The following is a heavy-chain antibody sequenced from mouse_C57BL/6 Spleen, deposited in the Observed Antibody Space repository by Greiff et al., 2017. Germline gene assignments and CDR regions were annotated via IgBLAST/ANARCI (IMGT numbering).Heavy chain of an antibody. CDR1: GFTFSSYG. CDR2: ISSGGSYT. Sequence: EVKLVESGGDLVKPGGSLKLSCAASGFTFSSYGMSWVRQTPDKRLEWVATISSGGSYTYYPDSVKGRFTISRDNAKNTLYLQMSSLKSEDTAMYYCASPYDYVDYWGQGTSVTVSS. D-gene: IGHD2-4*01. CDR3: ASPYDYVDY. V-gene: IGHV5-6*01. J-gene: IGHJ4*01.